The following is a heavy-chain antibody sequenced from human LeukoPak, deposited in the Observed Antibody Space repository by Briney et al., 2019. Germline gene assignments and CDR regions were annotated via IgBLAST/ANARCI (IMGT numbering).Heavy chain of an antibody. J-gene: IGHJ4*02. V-gene: IGHV3-48*03. CDR1: GFTFSSYE. CDR2: ISSRGSTI. D-gene: IGHD6-19*01. CDR3: AKDRAGSGWYDLFFDY. Sequence: GGSLRLSCAASGFTFSSYEMNWVRQAPGKGLEWVSYISSRGSTIYYADSVKGRFTISRDNAKNSLYLQMNSLRAEDTAVYYCAKDRAGSGWYDLFFDYWGQGTLVTVSS.